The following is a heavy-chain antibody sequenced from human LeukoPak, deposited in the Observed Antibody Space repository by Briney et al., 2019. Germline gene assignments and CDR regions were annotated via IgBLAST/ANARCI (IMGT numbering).Heavy chain of an antibody. CDR2: ISGSGGST. D-gene: IGHD3-3*01. Sequence: GGSLRLSCAASGFTFSNAWMSWVRQAPGKGLEWVSAISGSGGSTYYADSVKGRFTISRDNSKNTLYLQMNSLRAEDTAVYYCAKDGITIFGVVIKFDYWGQGTLVTVSS. CDR3: AKDGITIFGVVIKFDY. CDR1: GFTFSNAW. V-gene: IGHV3-23*01. J-gene: IGHJ4*02.